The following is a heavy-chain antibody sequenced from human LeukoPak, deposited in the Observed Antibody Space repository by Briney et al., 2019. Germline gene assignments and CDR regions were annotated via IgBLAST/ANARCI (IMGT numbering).Heavy chain of an antibody. V-gene: IGHV4-59*01. CDR2: VYGSGST. D-gene: IGHD6-19*01. J-gene: IGHJ4*02. Sequence: SETLSLTCTVSGASIRGWDWSWIRQPPGKGVEGGGYVYGSGSTNHHPSLKSRVSISIDTSKNHFSLKLTSVTAADTATYYCARETSLAGFASGLGFNYWGQGILVTVSS. CDR1: GASIRGWD. CDR3: ARETSLAGFASGLGFNY.